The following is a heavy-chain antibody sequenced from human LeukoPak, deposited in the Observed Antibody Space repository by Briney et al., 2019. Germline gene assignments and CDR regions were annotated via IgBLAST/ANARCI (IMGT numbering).Heavy chain of an antibody. Sequence: SETLSLTCTVSGGSISTYYWNWIRQPPGKGLEWIGYIYYSGTTNYNPSLKSRVTISVVTSKNQFSLRLRSVTAADTAVYYCARRSGTLWGSFDIWGQGTVVTVSS. J-gene: IGHJ3*02. D-gene: IGHD1-1*01. CDR1: GGSISTYY. CDR3: ARRSGTLWGSFDI. CDR2: IYYSGTT. V-gene: IGHV4-59*01.